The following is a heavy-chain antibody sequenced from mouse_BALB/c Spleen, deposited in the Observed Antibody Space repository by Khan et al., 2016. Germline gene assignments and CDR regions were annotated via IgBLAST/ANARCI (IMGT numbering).Heavy chain of an antibody. CDR1: GYSITSDYA. Sequence: EVQLQESGPGLVKPSQSLSLTCTVTGYSITSDYAWNWLRQFPGNKLEWMGYISYSGSTSYNPSLKSRISITRDTSKNQFFLQLNSVTTETTATYYCSRGTEPYAIDYWGQRTTVTVSS. V-gene: IGHV3-2*02. CDR3: SRGTEPYAIDY. D-gene: IGHD3-3*01. J-gene: IGHJ4*01. CDR2: ISYSGST.